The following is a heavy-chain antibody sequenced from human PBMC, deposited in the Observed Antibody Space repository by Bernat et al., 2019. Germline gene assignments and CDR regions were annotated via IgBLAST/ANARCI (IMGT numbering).Heavy chain of an antibody. Sequence: VQLVESGGGVVQPGRSLRLSCAASGFTFSSYGMHWVRQAPGKGLEWVAVISYDGSNKYYADSVKGRFTISRDNSKNTLYLQMNSLRAEDTAVYYCAKDRVITIFGVVIPGGFDYWGQGTLVTVSS. V-gene: IGHV3-30*18. CDR3: AKDRVITIFGVVIPGGFDY. CDR2: ISYDGSNK. D-gene: IGHD3-3*01. J-gene: IGHJ4*02. CDR1: GFTFSSYG.